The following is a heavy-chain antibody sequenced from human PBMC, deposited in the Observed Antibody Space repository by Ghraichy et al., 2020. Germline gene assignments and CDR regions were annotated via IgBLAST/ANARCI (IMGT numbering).Heavy chain of an antibody. CDR1: GGSVNSGTYS. Sequence: SETLSLTCSVSGGSVNSGTYSWSWIRQPPGKGLEWIGYIFYSGSTNYNPSLKSRVTISVDTYKNQFSLRLSSVTAADTAVYFCARVRGYNYGLFDYWGQGTLVTVSS. D-gene: IGHD5-18*01. CDR3: ARVRGYNYGLFDY. CDR2: IFYSGST. V-gene: IGHV4-61*01. J-gene: IGHJ4*02.